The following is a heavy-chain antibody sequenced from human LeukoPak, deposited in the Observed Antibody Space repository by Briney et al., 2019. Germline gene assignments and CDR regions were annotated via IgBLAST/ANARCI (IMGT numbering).Heavy chain of an antibody. CDR3: ARESYGSGSYSVDY. Sequence: GGSLRLSCAASGFTFSIYSMNWVRQAPGKGLEWVSSISSSSSYIYYADSVKGRFTISRDNAKNSLYLQMNSLRAEDTAVYYCARESYGSGSYSVDYWGQGTLVTVSS. V-gene: IGHV3-21*01. J-gene: IGHJ4*02. CDR1: GFTFSIYS. D-gene: IGHD3-10*01. CDR2: ISSSSSYI.